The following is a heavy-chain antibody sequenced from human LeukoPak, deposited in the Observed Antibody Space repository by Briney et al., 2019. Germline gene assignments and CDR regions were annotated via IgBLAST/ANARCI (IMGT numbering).Heavy chain of an antibody. J-gene: IGHJ4*02. V-gene: IGHV3-53*01. CDR3: TKLKGWYGDGYFDY. Sequence: GGSLRLSCAASGFSVSSKYMSWVRQPAGKGLEWVSVIYSGGTTFYADSVKGRFTISGDNSKNTLYLQMNSLRPDDTAVYYCTKLKGWYGDGYFDYWGPGTLVTVSS. CDR2: IYSGGTT. CDR1: GFSVSSKY. D-gene: IGHD6-19*01.